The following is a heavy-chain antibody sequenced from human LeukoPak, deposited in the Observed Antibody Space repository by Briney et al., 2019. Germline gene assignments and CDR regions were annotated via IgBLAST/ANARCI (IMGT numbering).Heavy chain of an antibody. D-gene: IGHD6-13*01. CDR2: INPNSGGT. V-gene: IGHV1-2*02. J-gene: IGHJ5*02. CDR1: GYTFTGYY. CDR3: ARETTDSSSWYRGYNWFDP. Sequence: ASVKVSCKASGYTFTGYYMHWVRQAPGQGLEWMGWINPNSGGTNYAQKFQGRVTMTRDTSISTAYMGLSRLRSDDTAVYYCARETTDSSSWYRGYNWFDPWGQGTLVTVSS.